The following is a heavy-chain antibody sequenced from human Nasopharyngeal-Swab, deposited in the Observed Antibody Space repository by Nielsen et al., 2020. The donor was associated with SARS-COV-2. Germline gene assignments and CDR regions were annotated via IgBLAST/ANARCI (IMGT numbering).Heavy chain of an antibody. CDR2: ISWNSGNI. CDR3: AKDLVGATGLDS. D-gene: IGHD1-26*01. V-gene: IGHV3-9*01. J-gene: IGHJ4*02. CDR1: GFILDDYG. Sequence: SLKISCEASGFILDDYGMHWVRQAPGKGLEWVSYISWNSGNIVYADSVKARFTISRDNAKNSLFLQMNSLRPDDTAFYYCAKDLVGATGLDSWGQGTLVTVSS.